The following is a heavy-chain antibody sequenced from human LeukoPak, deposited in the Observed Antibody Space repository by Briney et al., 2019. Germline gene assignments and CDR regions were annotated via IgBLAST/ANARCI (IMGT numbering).Heavy chain of an antibody. CDR1: GFTFSSYE. Sequence: GGSLRLSCAASGFTFSSYEMNWVRQAPGKGLESVSYISSSGSTINYADSVKGRFTISGDNAKNSLYLQMNSLRAEDTAVYYCARAYSSSTFDYWGQGTLVTVSS. CDR2: ISSSGSTI. J-gene: IGHJ4*02. D-gene: IGHD6-6*01. CDR3: ARAYSSSTFDY. V-gene: IGHV3-48*03.